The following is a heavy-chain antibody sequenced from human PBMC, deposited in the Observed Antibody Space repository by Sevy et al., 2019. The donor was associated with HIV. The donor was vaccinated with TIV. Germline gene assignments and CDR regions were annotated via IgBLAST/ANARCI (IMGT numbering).Heavy chain of an antibody. V-gene: IGHV4-59*01. Sequence: SETLSLTCTVSGVSISPYYWAWIRQPPGKGLECIGFSGNTNYNPSLKTRVTTSVDTSKNQFSLKLSSVTAADTAIYYCARTLRGNFDSRASAFDIWGQGTMVTVSS. CDR3: ARTLRGNFDSRASAFDI. CDR2: SGNT. J-gene: IGHJ3*02. D-gene: IGHD3-22*01. CDR1: GVSISPYY.